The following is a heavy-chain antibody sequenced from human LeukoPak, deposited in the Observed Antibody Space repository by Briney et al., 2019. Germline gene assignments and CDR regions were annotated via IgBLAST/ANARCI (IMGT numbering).Heavy chain of an antibody. V-gene: IGHV4-59*02. CDR2: VSYSGGT. J-gene: IGHJ4*02. D-gene: IGHD3-3*01. CDR3: ARLSTYYDFWSPLDY. Sequence: PSETLSLTCTVSGASVRSHYWSWVRQPPGKGLEWIGYVSYSGGTNYNPSLKSRVPISLDTSNDQFSLRLNSVTAAGTAVYYCARLSTYYDFWSPLDYWGQGTLVTVSS. CDR1: GASVRSHY.